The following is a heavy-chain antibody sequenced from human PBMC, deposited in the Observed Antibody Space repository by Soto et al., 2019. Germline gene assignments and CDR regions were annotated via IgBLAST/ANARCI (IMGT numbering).Heavy chain of an antibody. Sequence: SLKVSCKASVYSFTGYYMNWVRQAPGQGLEWMGWINPNSGGTNYAQKLQGRVTMTRDTSISTAYMELSRLRSDDTAVYYCASPVDCSGGSCYRPYYYYGMDVWGQGTTVTGSS. V-gene: IGHV1-2*02. D-gene: IGHD2-15*01. J-gene: IGHJ6*02. CDR3: ASPVDCSGGSCYRPYYYYGMDV. CDR2: INPNSGGT. CDR1: VYSFTGYY.